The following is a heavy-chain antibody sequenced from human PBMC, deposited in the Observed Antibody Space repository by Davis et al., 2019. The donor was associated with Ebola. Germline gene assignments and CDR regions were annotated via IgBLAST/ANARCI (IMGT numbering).Heavy chain of an antibody. CDR3: ARGWLRTGFDS. D-gene: IGHD5-24*01. CDR2: TYYNSKWYD. V-gene: IGHV6-1*01. Sequence: HSQTLSLTCAISGDSVSSSIPAWNWIRQSPSGGLEWLGRTYYNSKWYDDYAVSVKSRLIINRDASKNQFSLQLNSVTPEDTAVYYCARGWLRTGFDSWGQGAPVTVSS. CDR1: GDSVSSSIPA. J-gene: IGHJ4*02.